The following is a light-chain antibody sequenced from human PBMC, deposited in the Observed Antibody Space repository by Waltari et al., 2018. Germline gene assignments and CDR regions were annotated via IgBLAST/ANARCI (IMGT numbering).Light chain of an antibody. CDR2: YDS. CDR1: NIGSYS. Sequence: SYVLTQPPSVSVAPGETARSTGGGDNIGSYSVHWYQQKPGQAPVLVIFYDSDRPSGIPERFSGSNSGNTATLTISRVEAGDEANYYCQVWHAAIDPGVFGTGTEVTV. J-gene: IGLJ1*01. V-gene: IGLV3-21*04. CDR3: QVWHAAIDPGV.